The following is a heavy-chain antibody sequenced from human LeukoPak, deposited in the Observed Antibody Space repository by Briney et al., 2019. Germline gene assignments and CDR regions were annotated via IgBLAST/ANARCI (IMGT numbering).Heavy chain of an antibody. V-gene: IGHV3-21*04. CDR2: ISSSSSYI. Sequence: GGSLRLSCAASGFTFSSYSMNWVRQAPGRGLEWVSSISSSSSYIYYADSVKGRFTISRDNAKNSLYLQMNSLRAEDTALYYCAKDMVAVAGSYWYFDLWGRGTLVTVSS. J-gene: IGHJ2*01. CDR3: AKDMVAVAGSYWYFDL. D-gene: IGHD6-19*01. CDR1: GFTFSSYS.